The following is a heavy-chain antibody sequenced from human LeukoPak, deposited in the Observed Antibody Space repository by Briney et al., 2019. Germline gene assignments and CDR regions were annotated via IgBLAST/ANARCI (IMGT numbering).Heavy chain of an antibody. CDR3: ARAGTITMVRGVTVDLYYYYYMDV. J-gene: IGHJ6*03. CDR2: ISSSSNYI. CDR1: GFTFSSYA. D-gene: IGHD3-10*01. V-gene: IGHV3-21*01. Sequence: GGSLRLSCAASGFTFSSYAMSWVRQAPGKGLEWVSSISSSSNYIYYADSVKGRFTISRDNAKKSLYLQMNSLRAEDTAVYYCARAGTITMVRGVTVDLYYYYYMDVWGKGTTVTVSS.